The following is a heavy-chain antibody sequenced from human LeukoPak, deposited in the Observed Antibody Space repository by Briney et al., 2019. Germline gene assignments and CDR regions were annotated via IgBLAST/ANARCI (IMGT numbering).Heavy chain of an antibody. CDR2: IYNSGST. J-gene: IGHJ4*02. CDR3: ARARPDTAMAVDY. D-gene: IGHD5-18*01. Sequence: SETLSLTCTVSGGSISSYYWSWVRQPPGKGLEWIGYIYNSGSTKYNPSLKSRVTVSVDTSKNQFSLKLSSVTAADTAVYYCARARPDTAMAVDYWGQGTLVTISS. CDR1: GGSISSYY. V-gene: IGHV4-59*01.